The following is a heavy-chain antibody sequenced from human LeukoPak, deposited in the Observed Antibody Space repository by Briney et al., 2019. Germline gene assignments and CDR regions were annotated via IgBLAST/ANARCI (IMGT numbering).Heavy chain of an antibody. CDR1: GGAISNYC. D-gene: IGHD3-10*01. V-gene: IGHV4-59*01. CDR2: IYYSGST. Sequence: SETLSLTCTVSGGAISNYCWSWIRQPPGKGLEWVGYIYYSGSTNYNPSLKSRVTVSLDTSKNQFSLKLSSVTAADTAVYYCASGRYSYDNEYWGQGTLVTVSS. CDR3: ASGRYSYDNEY. J-gene: IGHJ4*02.